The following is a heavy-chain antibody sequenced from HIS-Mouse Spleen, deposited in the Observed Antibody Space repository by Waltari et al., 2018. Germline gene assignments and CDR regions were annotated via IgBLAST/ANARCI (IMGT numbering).Heavy chain of an antibody. CDR2: IYYSGST. Sequence: QLQLQESGPGLVKPSETLSLTCTVSGGSISSSSYNWGWIRQPPGKGREGIGSIYYSGSTYYNPSLKSRVTISLETSKNQVSLKLSSVTAADTAVYYCAREIPYSSSWYDWYFDLWGRGTLVTVSS. D-gene: IGHD6-13*01. V-gene: IGHV4-39*07. CDR3: AREIPYSSSWYDWYFDL. CDR1: GGSISSSSYN. J-gene: IGHJ2*01.